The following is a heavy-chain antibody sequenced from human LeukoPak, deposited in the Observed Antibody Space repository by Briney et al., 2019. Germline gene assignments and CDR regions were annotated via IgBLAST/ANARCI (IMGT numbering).Heavy chain of an antibody. CDR2: IKQDGSEK. D-gene: IGHD5-24*01. CDR3: AREGREMATEYYFDY. V-gene: IGHV3-7*01. Sequence: GGSLRLSCAASGFTFSSFWMSWVRQAPGKGLEWVANIKQDGSEKYYVDSVKGRFTISRDNAKNSLYLQMNSLRAEDTAVYYCAREGREMATEYYFDYWGQGTLVTVSS. CDR1: GFTFSSFW. J-gene: IGHJ4*02.